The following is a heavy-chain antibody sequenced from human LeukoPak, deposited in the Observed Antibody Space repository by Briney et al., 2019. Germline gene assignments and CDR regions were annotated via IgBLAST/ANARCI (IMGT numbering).Heavy chain of an antibody. CDR2: IYHSGST. Sequence: PSETLSLTCTVSGGSISSGGYYWSWIRQPPGKGLEWIGYIYHSGSTYYNPSLKSRVTISVDRSKNQFSLKLSSVTAADTAVYYCARAAIVVVPAATDYWYFDLWGRGTLVTVSS. D-gene: IGHD2-2*01. V-gene: IGHV4-30-2*01. CDR1: GGSISSGGYY. J-gene: IGHJ2*01. CDR3: ARAAIVVVPAATDYWYFDL.